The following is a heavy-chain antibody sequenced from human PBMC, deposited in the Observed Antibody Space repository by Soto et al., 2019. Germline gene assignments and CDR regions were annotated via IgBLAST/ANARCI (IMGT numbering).Heavy chain of an antibody. CDR3: ARDVLYYDFWSGYYTDQHYYYYYGMDV. Sequence: ASVKVSCKASGYTFTSYGISWVRQAPGQGLEWMGWISAYNGNTNYAQKLQGGVTMTTDTSTSTAYMELRSLRSDDTAVYYCARDVLYYDFWSGYYTDQHYYYYYGMDVWGQGTTVTVYS. V-gene: IGHV1-18*04. D-gene: IGHD3-3*01. CDR2: ISAYNGNT. J-gene: IGHJ6*02. CDR1: GYTFTSYG.